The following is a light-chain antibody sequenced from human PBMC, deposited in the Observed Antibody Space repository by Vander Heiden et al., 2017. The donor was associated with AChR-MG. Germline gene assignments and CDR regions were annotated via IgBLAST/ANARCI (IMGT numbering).Light chain of an antibody. V-gene: IGKV3-15*01. J-gene: IGKJ2*01. Sequence: EVVMKQSPATLSVSTGERAPLSCRASQSVTSNLAWYHQKPGQAPRLLIYGASTRATGVPARFSGRGSGTEFTLTISSLQSEDFAVYYCQQYNEWPYTFGQGTKLEIK. CDR2: GAS. CDR3: QQYNEWPYT. CDR1: QSVTSN.